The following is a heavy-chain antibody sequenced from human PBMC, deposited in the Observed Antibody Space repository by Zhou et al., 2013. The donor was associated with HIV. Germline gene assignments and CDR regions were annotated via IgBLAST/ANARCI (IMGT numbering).Heavy chain of an antibody. J-gene: IGHJ6*03. CDR2: IIPKFGSG. Sequence: QVQLVQSGGEVKKPGSSVKVSCQASGGTFNNYAISWVRQAPGQGLEWMGGIIPKFGSGNYAQRFQDRVTITADESTSTVYMELSSLRSDDTAVYFCARQTTGGPWHYYYYIDVWGKGPRSPSP. V-gene: IGHV1-69*12. D-gene: IGHD2-8*02. CDR3: ARQTTGGPWHYYYYIDV. CDR1: GGTFNNYA.